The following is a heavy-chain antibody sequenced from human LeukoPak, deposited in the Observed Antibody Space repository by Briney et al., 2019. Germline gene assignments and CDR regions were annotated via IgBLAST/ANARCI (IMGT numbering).Heavy chain of an antibody. CDR3: AGDGRRNFESTPYVNYFFDL. CDR1: GFTFSNHW. CDR2: IKQDGSEK. V-gene: IGHV3-7*01. D-gene: IGHD3-9*01. J-gene: IGHJ4*02. Sequence: PGGSLRLSCAASGFTFSNHWMSWVRQAPGKGLEWVANIKQDGSEKKYVDSVKGRFTISRDNAGNSLYLQMNSPTAEDTAVYYCAGDGRRNFESTPYVNYFFDLWGQGTLVTVSS.